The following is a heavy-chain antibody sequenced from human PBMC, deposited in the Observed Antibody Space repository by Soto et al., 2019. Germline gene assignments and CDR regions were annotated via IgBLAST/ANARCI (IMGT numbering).Heavy chain of an antibody. J-gene: IGHJ6*02. Sequence: ASVKVSCKASGYTFTSYAMHWVRQAPGQRLEWMGWINAGNGNTKYSQKFQGRVTITRDTSASTAYMELSSLRSEDTAVYYCARLTTTRTPDSLNSYYNDRDVCRQGTTVAVSS. V-gene: IGHV1-3*01. CDR3: ARLTTTRTPDSLNSYYNDRDV. CDR2: INAGNGNT. CDR1: GYTFTSYA. D-gene: IGHD1-1*01.